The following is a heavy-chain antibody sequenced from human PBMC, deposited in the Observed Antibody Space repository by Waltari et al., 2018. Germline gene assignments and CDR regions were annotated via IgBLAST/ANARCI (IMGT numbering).Heavy chain of an antibody. V-gene: IGHV4-59*08. CDR3: ALWESGWRAFRF. CDR1: GVSVSGYF. D-gene: IGHD6-19*01. J-gene: IGHJ4*03. CDR2: IRHTGDT. Sequence: LQESGPGLVKSSETLSLTCTVSGVSVSGYFWNWIRQAPGKGPEWIGYIRHTGDTKQNPSLKSRVTMSVDTSRNDFSLRLSSVTAADTAVYYCALWESGWRAFRFWGQGTLGTVSS.